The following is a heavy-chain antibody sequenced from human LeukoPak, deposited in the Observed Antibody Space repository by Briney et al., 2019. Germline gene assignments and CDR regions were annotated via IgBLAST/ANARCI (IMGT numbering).Heavy chain of an antibody. CDR2: ISSSSSYI. CDR1: VFTFSSYS. V-gene: IGHV3-21*01. J-gene: IGHJ6*04. Sequence: GGSLRLSCAASVFTFSSYSMNWVRQAPGRGLEWVSSISSSSSYIDYADSVKGRFTISRDNAKNSLYLQMNSLRAEDTAVYYCASAVYDSWNYLVDVWGKGTTVTVSS. CDR3: ASAVYDSWNYLVDV. D-gene: IGHD3-10*01.